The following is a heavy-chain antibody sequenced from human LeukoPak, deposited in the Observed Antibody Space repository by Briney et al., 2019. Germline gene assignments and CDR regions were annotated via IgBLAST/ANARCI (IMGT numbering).Heavy chain of an antibody. V-gene: IGHV1-2*02. Sequence: ASVKVSCKASGYTFTGYSMHWVRQAPGQGLEWMGWINPNSGGTNYAQKFQGRVTLTRDTSISTAYMELSSLRSEDTAVYYCARDTSGLGNWGQGTLVTVSS. CDR3: ARDTSGLGN. CDR1: GYTFTGYS. CDR2: INPNSGGT. D-gene: IGHD6-25*01. J-gene: IGHJ4*02.